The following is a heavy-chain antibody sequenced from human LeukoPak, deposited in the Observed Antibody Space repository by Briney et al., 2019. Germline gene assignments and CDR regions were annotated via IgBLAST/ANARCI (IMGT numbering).Heavy chain of an antibody. J-gene: IGHJ6*02. V-gene: IGHV3-11*01. CDR2: ISSSGSTI. Sequence: GSLRLSCAASGFTSSDYYMSWIRQAPGKGLEWVSYISSSGSTIYYADSVKGRFTISRDNAKNSLYLQMNSLRAEDTAVYYCAREWRGYSGYDYSFSYGMDVWGQGTTVTVSS. D-gene: IGHD5-12*01. CDR3: AREWRGYSGYDYSFSYGMDV. CDR1: GFTSSDYY.